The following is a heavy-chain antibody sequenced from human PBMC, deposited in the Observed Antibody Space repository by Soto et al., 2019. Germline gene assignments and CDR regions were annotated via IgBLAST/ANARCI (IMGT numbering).Heavy chain of an antibody. CDR3: ARRYGSAIDY. Sequence: QVQLQESGPGLVKPSETLSLTCTVSGGTISSWYWSWIRQPPGKGLEWIGYIYYSGSTNCNPSLKSRVTISLDTSKHRFSLKLSSVTAADTAVYYCARRYGSAIDYWGQGTLVTVSS. D-gene: IGHD1-26*01. J-gene: IGHJ4*02. CDR2: IYYSGST. V-gene: IGHV4-59*08. CDR1: GGTISSWY.